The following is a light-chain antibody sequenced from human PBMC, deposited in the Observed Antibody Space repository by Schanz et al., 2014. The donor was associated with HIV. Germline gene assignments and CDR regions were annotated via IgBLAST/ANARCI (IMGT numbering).Light chain of an antibody. J-gene: IGLJ1*01. CDR2: DVS. Sequence: QSALTQPASVSGSLGQAITISCTGTNSDVGNYNYVSWYQQHPGKAPKLMIYDVSNRPSGVSNRFSGSKSGNTASLTVSGLQAEDEADYYCCSYTTTSTYVFGAGTKLTVL. CDR1: NSDVGNYNY. CDR3: CSYTTTSTYV. V-gene: IGLV2-14*03.